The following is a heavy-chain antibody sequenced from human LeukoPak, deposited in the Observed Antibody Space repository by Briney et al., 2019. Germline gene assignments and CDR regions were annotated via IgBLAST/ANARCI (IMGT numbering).Heavy chain of an antibody. CDR3: ASRGRAGSDMLALDY. CDR1: GASVTDYY. V-gene: IGHV4-59*02. J-gene: IGHJ4*02. D-gene: IGHD6-19*01. Sequence: SETLSDTCSVSGASVTDYYWSWIRQTPGKGLEWLGHIYYSVTTHYNPSLQSRLTISVETSKNQFSLKLSSVTAADTAVYYCASRGRAGSDMLALDYWGQGTL. CDR2: IYYSVTT.